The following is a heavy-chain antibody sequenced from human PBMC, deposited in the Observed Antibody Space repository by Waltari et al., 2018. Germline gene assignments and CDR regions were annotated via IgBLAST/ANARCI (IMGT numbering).Heavy chain of an antibody. Sequence: EVQLVESGGGLVQPGGSLRLSCAASGFTFSTYWMCWVRQAPGKGLEWVANINQDGSDKYYVDSVKGRFTISRDNAKNSLYLQMNSLRPEDTAVYYCARYDLGPYYYYGMDVWGQGTTVTASS. CDR2: INQDGSDK. D-gene: IGHD7-27*01. CDR3: ARYDLGPYYYYGMDV. CDR1: GFTFSTYW. J-gene: IGHJ6*02. V-gene: IGHV3-7*01.